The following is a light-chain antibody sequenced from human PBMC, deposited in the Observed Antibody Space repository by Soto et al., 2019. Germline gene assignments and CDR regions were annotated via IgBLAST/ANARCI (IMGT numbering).Light chain of an antibody. V-gene: IGKV4-1*01. CDR2: WAS. Sequence: DIVMTQSPDSLAVSLGERATINCKSSQSVLYSSNNTNYLAWYQQKPGQHPKLLVYWASTRESGVPDRFSGSGSGTDFTLTISSLQAEDVAVYYCQQYYSVPFTFGGGTKVEI. J-gene: IGKJ4*01. CDR1: QSVLYSSNNTNY. CDR3: QQYYSVPFT.